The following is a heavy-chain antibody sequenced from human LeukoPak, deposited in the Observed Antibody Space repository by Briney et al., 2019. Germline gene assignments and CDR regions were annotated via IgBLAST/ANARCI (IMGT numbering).Heavy chain of an antibody. V-gene: IGHV3-48*04. CDR2: IRSSSDAI. CDR1: GFTFSDYS. D-gene: IGHD6-19*01. J-gene: IGHJ5*02. Sequence: GGSLRLSCAASGFTFSDYSMTWVRQAPGKGLEWVSFIRSSSDAIFYADSVKGRFTISRDNAKNTLYLQMNSLRVEDTAVYYCGREAVAGLIDPWGQGTLVTVSS. CDR3: GREAVAGLIDP.